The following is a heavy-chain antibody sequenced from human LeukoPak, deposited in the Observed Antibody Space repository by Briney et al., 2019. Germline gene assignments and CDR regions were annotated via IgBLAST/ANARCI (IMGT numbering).Heavy chain of an antibody. D-gene: IGHD2-15*01. CDR2: ISSGDGTT. CDR3: ARTRGYGYVDY. CDR1: GYTFTTSY. V-gene: IGHV1-46*01. Sequence: ASVKVSRKASGYTFTTSYMHWVRQAPGQGLEWVGIISSGDGTTNYAQKFQDRVTMRTDTSASTVYLDLSSLRSEDTAVYYCARTRGYGYVDYWGQGTLVTVSS. J-gene: IGHJ4*02.